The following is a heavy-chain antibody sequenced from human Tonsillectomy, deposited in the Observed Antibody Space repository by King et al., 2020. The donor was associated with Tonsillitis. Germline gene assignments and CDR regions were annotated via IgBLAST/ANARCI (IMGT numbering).Heavy chain of an antibody. CDR2: IYHSGST. Sequence: VQLQESGPGLVKPSETLSLTCAVSGYSISSGYYWGWIRQPPGKGLEWIGSIYHSGSTYYNPSLKSRVTISVDTSNNQFSLKLSSVTAADTAVYYCARDAAAGDYFDYWGQGTLVTVSS. CDR3: ARDAAAGDYFDY. CDR1: GYSISSGYY. D-gene: IGHD6-13*01. V-gene: IGHV4-38-2*02. J-gene: IGHJ4*02.